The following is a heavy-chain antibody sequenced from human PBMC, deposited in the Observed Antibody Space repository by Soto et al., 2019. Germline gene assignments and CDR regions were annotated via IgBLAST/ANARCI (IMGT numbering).Heavy chain of an antibody. Sequence: GGSLRLSCAASGFTFSSYGMHWVRQAPGKGLEWVAVISYDGSNKYYADSVKGRFTISRDNSKNTLYLQMNSLRAEDTAVYYCAKDRYGLGSYYFDYWGQGTLVTVSS. D-gene: IGHD3-10*01. CDR3: AKDRYGLGSYYFDY. CDR1: GFTFSSYG. V-gene: IGHV3-30*18. CDR2: ISYDGSNK. J-gene: IGHJ4*02.